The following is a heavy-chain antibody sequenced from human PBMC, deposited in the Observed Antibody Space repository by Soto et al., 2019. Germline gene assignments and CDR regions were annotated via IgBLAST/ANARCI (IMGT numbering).Heavy chain of an antibody. D-gene: IGHD2-8*01. J-gene: IGHJ4*02. V-gene: IGHV4-34*01. CDR2: INHSGST. CDR3: ARGEDKLYRDY. CDR1: GGSFSGYY. Sequence: KPSETLSLTCAVYGGSFSGYYWSWIRQPPGKGLEWIGEINHSGSTNYNPSLKSRVTISVDTSKNQFSLKLSSVTAADTAVYYCARGEDKLYRDYWGQGTLVTVSS.